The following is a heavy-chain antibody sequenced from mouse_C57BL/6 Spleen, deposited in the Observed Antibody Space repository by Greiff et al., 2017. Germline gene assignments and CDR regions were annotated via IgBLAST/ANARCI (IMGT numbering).Heavy chain of an antibody. J-gene: IGHJ1*03. CDR1: GYTFISYW. CDR2: IDPSDSYT. V-gene: IGHV1-69*01. D-gene: IGHD1-1*01. Sequence: QVQLQQPGAELVMPGASVKLSCKASGYTFISYWMHWVKQRPGQGLEWIGEIDPSDSYTNYNQKFKGKSTLTVDKSSGTAYMQLSSLTSEDSAVSYGARSKYYGSSYEYLDVWGTGTTVNVAS. CDR3: ARSKYYGSSYEYLDV.